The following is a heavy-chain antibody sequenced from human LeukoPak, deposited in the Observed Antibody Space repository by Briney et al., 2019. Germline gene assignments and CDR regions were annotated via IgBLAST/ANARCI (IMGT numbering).Heavy chain of an antibody. Sequence: PSETLSLTCTVSGGSISSYYWSWIRQPPGKGLEWIGYIYYRGSTNYNPSLKSRVTISVDTSKNQFSLKLSSVTAADTAVYYCARHADHTYSSGWYSAFDIWGQGTMVTVSS. D-gene: IGHD6-19*01. V-gene: IGHV4-59*08. J-gene: IGHJ3*02. CDR1: GGSISSYY. CDR3: ARHADHTYSSGWYSAFDI. CDR2: IYYRGST.